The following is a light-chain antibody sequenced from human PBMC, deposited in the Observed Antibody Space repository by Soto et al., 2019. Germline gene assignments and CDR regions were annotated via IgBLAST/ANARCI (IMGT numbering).Light chain of an antibody. CDR1: ESIDNW. V-gene: IGKV1-5*01. CDR3: QQLHPDWT. Sequence: DIQMTQSPSTLSASVGDTVTITCRASESIDNWLACYQQKPGKAPKLLIFAASTLVRGVPSRFSGRGSGTEFTLSLSILQADDYATVYCQQLHPDWTSGQETKVEIK. CDR2: AAS. J-gene: IGKJ1*01.